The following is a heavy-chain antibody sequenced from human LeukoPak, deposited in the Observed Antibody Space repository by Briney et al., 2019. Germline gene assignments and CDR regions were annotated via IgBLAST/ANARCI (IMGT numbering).Heavy chain of an antibody. D-gene: IGHD3-22*01. CDR1: GFTVCSNY. CDR3: AKDDLVVIKGTFDY. V-gene: IGHV3-53*05. CDR2: IYSGGST. J-gene: IGHJ4*02. Sequence: GGSLRLSCAASGFTVCSNYMSWVRQAPGEGLEWVSVIYSGGSTYYADSAKGRFTISRDNSKNTLYLQMNSLRAEDTAVYYCAKDDLVVIKGTFDYWGQGTLVTVSS.